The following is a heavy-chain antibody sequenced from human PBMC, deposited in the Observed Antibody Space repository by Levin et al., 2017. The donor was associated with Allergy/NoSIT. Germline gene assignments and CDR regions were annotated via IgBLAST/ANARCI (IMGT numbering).Heavy chain of an antibody. CDR2: IYYSGIA. Sequence: GKRLEWIASIYYSGIAYYNPSLKSRVAISVDTSNNQISLSLASVTAADTAVYYCVRVFLTGYKYYFDSWGQGTLVTVSS. CDR3: VRVFLTGYKYYFDS. J-gene: IGHJ4*02. V-gene: IGHV4-39*01. D-gene: IGHD3-9*01.